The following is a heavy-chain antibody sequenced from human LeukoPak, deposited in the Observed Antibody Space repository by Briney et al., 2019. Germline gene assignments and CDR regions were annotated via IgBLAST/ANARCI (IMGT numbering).Heavy chain of an antibody. J-gene: IGHJ4*02. D-gene: IGHD1-26*01. Sequence: GGSLRLSCAASGFTFSDNYMSWIRQAPGKGLEWVAYISHTSSYSNYAPPVRCGLTISRDNAKNFLYLQMNRLRAEDTAVYYCATGSVGSTTREFDYWGQGALVTVSS. CDR3: ATGSVGSTTREFDY. V-gene: IGHV3-11*06. CDR2: ISHTSSYS. CDR1: GFTFSDNY.